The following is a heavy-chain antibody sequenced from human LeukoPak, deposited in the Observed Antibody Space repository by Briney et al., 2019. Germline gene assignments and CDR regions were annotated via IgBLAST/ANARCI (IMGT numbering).Heavy chain of an antibody. J-gene: IGHJ6*02. CDR3: AKGVVAATNAAYYGMDV. D-gene: IGHD2-15*01. CDR2: ISWNGITI. V-gene: IGHV3-20*04. CDR1: GFTFHDYG. Sequence: GGSLRLSCAASGFTFHDYGMSWVRQAPGKGLEWVAGISWNGITIGYADSVKGRFTISRDNSKNTLYLQMNSLRPEDTAVYYCAKGVVAATNAAYYGMDVWGQGTTVTVSS.